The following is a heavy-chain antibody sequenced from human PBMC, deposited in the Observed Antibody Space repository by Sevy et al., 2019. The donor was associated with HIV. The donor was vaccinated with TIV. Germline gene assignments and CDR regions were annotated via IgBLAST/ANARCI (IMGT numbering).Heavy chain of an antibody. CDR3: ARDDYIRIAGYGMDV. D-gene: IGHD4-4*01. J-gene: IGHJ6*02. CDR2: ISAYNGNT. Sequence: ASVKVSCKASGYTFTSYGISWVRQAPGQGLEWMGWISAYNGNTNYAQKLQGRVTMTTDTSTITAYMELRSLRSDDTAVYYCARDDYIRIAGYGMDVWGQGTTVTVSS. V-gene: IGHV1-18*01. CDR1: GYTFTSYG.